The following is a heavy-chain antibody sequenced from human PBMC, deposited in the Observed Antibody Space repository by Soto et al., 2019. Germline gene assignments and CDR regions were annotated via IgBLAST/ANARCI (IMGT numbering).Heavy chain of an antibody. CDR1: GYTFTSYD. D-gene: IGHD6-13*01. J-gene: IGHJ3*02. Sequence: ASVKVSCKASGYTFTSYDINWVRQATGQGLEWMGWMNPNSGNTGYAQKFQGRVTMTRNTSISTAYMELSSLRSEDTAVYYCARVRQMQPLDAFDIWGQGTMVTVSS. CDR2: MNPNSGNT. V-gene: IGHV1-8*01. CDR3: ARVRQMQPLDAFDI.